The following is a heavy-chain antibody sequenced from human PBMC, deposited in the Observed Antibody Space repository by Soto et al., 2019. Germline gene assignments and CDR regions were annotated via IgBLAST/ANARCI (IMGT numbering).Heavy chain of an antibody. Sequence: QLQLQESGPGLVKPSETLSLTCTVSGGSISSSSYYWGWIRQPPGKGLEWIGSIYYSGSTYYNPSLKFLVTISVDTSNNQFSLKLRFVTAACTAVYYCVCSSMCSYYVFWCGYPRPSCLGVWGQWTTVTGSS. CDR1: GGSISSSSYY. D-gene: IGHD3-3*01. V-gene: IGHV4-39*01. CDR3: VCSSMCSYYVFWCGYPRPSCLGV. J-gene: IGHJ6*02. CDR2: IYYSGST.